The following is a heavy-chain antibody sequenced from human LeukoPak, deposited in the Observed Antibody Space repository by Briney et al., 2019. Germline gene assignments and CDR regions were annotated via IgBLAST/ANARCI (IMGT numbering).Heavy chain of an antibody. CDR1: GFTFSSYW. CDR3: ARKGRYYGSGSPNWFDP. Sequence: PGGSLRLSCAASGFTFSSYWMSWVRQAPGKGLEWVANIKQDGSEEYYVDSVKGRFTISRDNAKNSLYLQMNSLRVEDTAVYYCARKGRYYGSGSPNWFDPWGQGTLVTVSS. V-gene: IGHV3-7*01. D-gene: IGHD3-10*01. CDR2: IKQDGSEE. J-gene: IGHJ5*02.